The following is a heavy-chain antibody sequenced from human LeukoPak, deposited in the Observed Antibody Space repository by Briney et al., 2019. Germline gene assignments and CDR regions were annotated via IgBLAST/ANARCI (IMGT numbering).Heavy chain of an antibody. V-gene: IGHV4-34*01. CDR1: GGSFSGYY. J-gene: IGHJ5*02. Sequence: SETLSLTCAVYGGSFSGYYWSWIRQPPGKGLEWIGEINHSGSTNYNPSLKSRVTISVDTSKNQFSLKLSSETAADTAVYYCARDNSSSWYWAKVTRNWFDPWGQGTLVTVSS. CDR3: ARDNSSSWYWAKVTRNWFDP. CDR2: INHSGST. D-gene: IGHD6-13*01.